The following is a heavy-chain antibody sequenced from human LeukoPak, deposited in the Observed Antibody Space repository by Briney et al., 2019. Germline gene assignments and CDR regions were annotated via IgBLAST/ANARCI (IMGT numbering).Heavy chain of an antibody. CDR2: INFNSGGT. Sequence: ASVKVSCKASGYSFTGYYMYWVRQAPGQGLEWMGWINFNSGGTNYAQKFQGRVTMTRDTSISTAYMEVSRLRSDDTAVYYCARGPLGFTYWFDYWGQGSLVTVSS. D-gene: IGHD2-8*02. CDR1: GYSFTGYY. CDR3: ARGPLGFTYWFDY. J-gene: IGHJ4*02. V-gene: IGHV1-2*02.